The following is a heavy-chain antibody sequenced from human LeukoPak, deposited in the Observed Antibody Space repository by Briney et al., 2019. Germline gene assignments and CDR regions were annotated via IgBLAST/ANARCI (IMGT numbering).Heavy chain of an antibody. CDR2: ISSSSSYI. D-gene: IGHD3-22*01. CDR1: GFTFSSYS. Sequence: GGSLRLSCAASGFTFSSYSMNWVRQAPGKGLEWVSSISSSSSYIYYADSVKGRFTISRDNAKNSPYLQMNSLRAEDTAVYYCARDPGYYYDSSGFDYWGQGTLVTVSS. V-gene: IGHV3-21*01. CDR3: ARDPGYYYDSSGFDY. J-gene: IGHJ4*02.